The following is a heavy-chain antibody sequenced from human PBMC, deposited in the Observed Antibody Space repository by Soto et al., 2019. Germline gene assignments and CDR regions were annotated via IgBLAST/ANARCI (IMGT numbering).Heavy chain of an antibody. D-gene: IGHD4-4*01. Sequence: GGSLRLSCAASGFTFTNAWMSWVRQAPGKGLEWLGRIKSRTEGGTRDYAAPVEGRFTISRDDSKNTLYLQMNSLKTEDTAVYYCTTGLMSTVFYYYGLDVWGQGTTVTVSS. V-gene: IGHV3-15*01. CDR2: IKSRTEGGTR. CDR1: GFTFTNAW. J-gene: IGHJ6*02. CDR3: TTGLMSTVFYYYGLDV.